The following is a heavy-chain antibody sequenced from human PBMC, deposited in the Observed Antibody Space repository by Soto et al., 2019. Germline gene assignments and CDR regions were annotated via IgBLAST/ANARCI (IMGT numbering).Heavy chain of an antibody. J-gene: IGHJ3*02. Sequence: SETLSLTSTVSGGSISSGDYYWSWIRQPPGKGLEWIGYIYYSGSTYYTPSLKSRVIISVDTSKNRFSLKLSSVTAADTAVYYCARVQLASRDAFDIWVQGTMLTASS. CDR3: ARVQLASRDAFDI. CDR2: IYYSGST. CDR1: GGSISSGDYY. V-gene: IGHV4-30-4*01. D-gene: IGHD6-13*01.